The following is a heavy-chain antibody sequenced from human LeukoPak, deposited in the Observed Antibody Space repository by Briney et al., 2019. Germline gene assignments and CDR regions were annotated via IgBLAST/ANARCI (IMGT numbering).Heavy chain of an antibody. J-gene: IGHJ4*02. Sequence: ASVKVSCKASGYTFTGYYMHWVRQAPGQGLEWMGWINPSSGGTNYAQKFQGRVTMTRDTSISTAYMELSRLRSDDTAVYYCARSSRPAAIDYWGQGTLVTVSS. V-gene: IGHV1-2*02. CDR1: GYTFTGYY. CDR2: INPSSGGT. D-gene: IGHD2-2*02. CDR3: ARSSRPAAIDY.